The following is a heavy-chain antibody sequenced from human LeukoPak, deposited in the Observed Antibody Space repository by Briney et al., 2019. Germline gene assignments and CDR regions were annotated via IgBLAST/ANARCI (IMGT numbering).Heavy chain of an antibody. V-gene: IGHV3-9*01. D-gene: IGHD3-16*01. CDR1: GFTFDDYA. CDR3: AKGKVNHDGAFDF. J-gene: IGHJ3*01. CDR2: ISWNSGSI. Sequence: PGRSLRLSCAASGFTFDDYAMHWVRQAPGKGLEWVSGISWNSGSIGYADSVKGRFTISRDNAKNSLYLQMNSLRAEDTAIYYCAKGKVNHDGAFDFWGQGTTVTVSS.